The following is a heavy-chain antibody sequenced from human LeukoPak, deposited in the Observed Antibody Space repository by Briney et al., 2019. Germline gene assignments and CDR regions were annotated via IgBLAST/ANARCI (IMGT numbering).Heavy chain of an antibody. CDR1: GFTFSSYE. Sequence: GGSLRLSCATSGFTFSSYEMNWVRQAPGKGLGWVSFISSSGNTIYYADSVKGRFIISRDNAKNSPYLQMNSLRTEDTAVYYCARERPGEDTFDIWGQGTVVTVSS. CDR3: ARERPGEDTFDI. J-gene: IGHJ3*02. CDR2: ISSSGNTI. D-gene: IGHD7-27*01. V-gene: IGHV3-48*03.